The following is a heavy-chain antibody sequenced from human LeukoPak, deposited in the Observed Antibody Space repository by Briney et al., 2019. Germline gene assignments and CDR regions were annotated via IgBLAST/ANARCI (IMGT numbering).Heavy chain of an antibody. CDR2: IYDSGST. D-gene: IGHD3-22*01. V-gene: IGHV4-59*11. CDR1: GGSISGHY. J-gene: IGHJ4*02. CDR3: ARRYDTSGWIDY. Sequence: SEALSLTCTVAGGSISGHYWSWIRQFPGKGLEWIGYIYDSGSTNYNPSLRSRATISVDTPKKQFSLKLTSVTAADTAVYYCARRYDTSGWIDYWGQGTLVTVSS.